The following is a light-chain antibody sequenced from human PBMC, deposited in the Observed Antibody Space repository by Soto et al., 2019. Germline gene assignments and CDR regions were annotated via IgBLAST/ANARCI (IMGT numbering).Light chain of an antibody. V-gene: IGKV3-11*01. CDR1: QSVSSW. J-gene: IGKJ1*01. CDR3: QQRRIWSFT. Sequence: DIELTQSPSTLSSSAGERATLSCRASQSVSSWLAWYQQKPGKAPRLLIYDASIMATGIPARFSGSGSGTEFTLSISSVEPDEFAVYYCQQRRIWSFTFGRGTNVEIK. CDR2: DAS.